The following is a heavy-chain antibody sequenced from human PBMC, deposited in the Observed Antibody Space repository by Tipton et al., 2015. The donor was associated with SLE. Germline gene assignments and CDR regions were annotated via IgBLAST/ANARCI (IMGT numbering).Heavy chain of an antibody. CDR2: IKSKTDGGTT. CDR3: TTDYGSGSPRKFDP. CDR1: GFTFSSYS. D-gene: IGHD3-10*01. J-gene: IGHJ5*02. V-gene: IGHV3-15*01. Sequence: GSLRLSCAASGFTFSSYSMNWVRQAPGKGLEWVGRIKSKTDGGTTDYAAPVKGRFTISRDDSKNTLYLQMNSLKTEDTAVYYCTTDYGSGSPRKFDPWGQGTLVTVSS.